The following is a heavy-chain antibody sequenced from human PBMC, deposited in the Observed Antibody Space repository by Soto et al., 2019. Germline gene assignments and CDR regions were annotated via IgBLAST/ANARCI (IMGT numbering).Heavy chain of an antibody. V-gene: IGHV4-30-4*01. CDR1: GGSISSGDYY. CDR3: ATQNPGSYHFDS. CDR2: IYYSGRT. J-gene: IGHJ4*02. Sequence: SETLSLTCTVSGGSISSGDYYWSWIRQPPGKGLEWIGDIYYSGRTNYNPSLKSRVTISVDTSKNQFSLKLSSVTAADTAVYYCATQNPGSYHFDSWGQG. D-gene: IGHD3-10*01.